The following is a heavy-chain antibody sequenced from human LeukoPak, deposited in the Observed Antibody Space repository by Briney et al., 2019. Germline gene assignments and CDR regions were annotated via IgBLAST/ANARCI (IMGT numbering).Heavy chain of an antibody. CDR1: GFTFDDYA. CDR2: ISWNSGSI. Sequence: PGGSLRLSCAASGFTFDDYAMHWVRQAPGKGLEWVSGISWNSGSIGYADSVKGRFTISRDNAKNSLYLQMNSLRAEDTAVYYCARDGIVVVPAASSIFDYWGQGTLVTVSS. D-gene: IGHD2-2*01. CDR3: ARDGIVVVPAASSIFDY. J-gene: IGHJ4*02. V-gene: IGHV3-9*01.